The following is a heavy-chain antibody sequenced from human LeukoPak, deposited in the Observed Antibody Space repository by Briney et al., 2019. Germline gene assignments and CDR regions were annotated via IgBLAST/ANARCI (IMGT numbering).Heavy chain of an antibody. V-gene: IGHV1-18*01. CDR1: GFTFTRYG. J-gene: IGHJ4*02. CDR3: ARDFSNTSGFKVVVDY. D-gene: IGHD3-22*01. Sequence: ASVKVSCTASGFTFTRYGISWVRQAPGQGLEWMGWISAYNRDTKYAQSFQGRVTMTTDTSTSTSYMELRSLRSDDTAVYYCARDFSNTSGFKVVVDYWGQGTLVTVSS. CDR2: ISAYNRDT.